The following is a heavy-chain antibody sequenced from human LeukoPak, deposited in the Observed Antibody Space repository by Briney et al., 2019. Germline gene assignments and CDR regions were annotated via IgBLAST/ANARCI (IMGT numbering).Heavy chain of an antibody. CDR1: GGSFSDYY. Sequence: SETLSLTCAVYGGSFSDYYWSWIRQPPGKGLEWIGEINHSGSTNYNPSLKSRVTISVDTSKNQFSLKLSSVTAAETAVYYCARHWRARFDPWGQGTLVTVSS. CDR2: INHSGST. CDR3: ARHWRARFDP. V-gene: IGHV4-34*01. J-gene: IGHJ5*02. D-gene: IGHD3-3*01.